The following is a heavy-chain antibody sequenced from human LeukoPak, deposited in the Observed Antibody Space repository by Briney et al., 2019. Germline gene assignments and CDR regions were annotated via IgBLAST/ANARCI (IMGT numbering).Heavy chain of an antibody. J-gene: IGHJ6*03. V-gene: IGHV1-8*03. CDR1: GYTFTSYD. CDR2: MNPNSGNT. Sequence: ASVKVSCKASGYTFTSYDINWVRQATGQGLEWMGWMNPNSGNTGYAQKFQGRVTITRNTSISTAYMELSSLRSEDTAVYYCATCSSSDYYGRYYYYYMDVWGKGTTVTVSS. CDR3: ATCSSSDYYGRYYYYYMDV. D-gene: IGHD6-6*01.